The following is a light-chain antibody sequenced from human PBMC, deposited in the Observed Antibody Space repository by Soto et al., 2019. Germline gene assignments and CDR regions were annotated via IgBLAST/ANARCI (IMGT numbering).Light chain of an antibody. J-gene: IGKJ4*01. CDR2: VET. CDR3: KRSGGSVS. CDR1: QTGSTS. V-gene: IGKV3-20*01. Sequence: EIVLTQSPGTLPLSPGDTATLSCKASQTGSTSLSWYHQKPGQPPRLLIYVETFRATGIPDRFSGSGSGTDCSLTINRLEPEDFAVYYCKRSGGSVSFGGGTKVE.